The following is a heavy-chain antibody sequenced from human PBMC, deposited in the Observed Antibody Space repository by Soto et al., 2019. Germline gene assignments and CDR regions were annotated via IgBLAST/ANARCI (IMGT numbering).Heavy chain of an antibody. J-gene: IGHJ4*02. CDR1: GGSISSGGYY. V-gene: IGHV4-31*03. Sequence: QVQLQESGPGLVKPSQTLSLTCTVSGGSISSGGYYWSWIRQHPGKGLEWIGYIYYSGSTYYNPSLKSRVTISVDTSKNQFSLKLSSVTAADTAVYYCARWSLGGGMYYFDYWGQGTLVTVSS. CDR3: ARWSLGGGMYYFDY. D-gene: IGHD2-15*01. CDR2: IYYSGST.